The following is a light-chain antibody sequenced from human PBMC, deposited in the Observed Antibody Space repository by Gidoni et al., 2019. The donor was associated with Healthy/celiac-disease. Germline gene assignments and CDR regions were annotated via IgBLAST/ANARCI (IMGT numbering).Light chain of an antibody. CDR2: GAS. CDR1: QDINAH. V-gene: IGKV1-9*01. J-gene: IGKJ3*01. Sequence: IPLTQSPSFLSASVGDRVTLTCRASQDINAHLAWYQQKPGKAPNLLIYGASSLQSGVPSRFSGSAFGTEFTLTISSLQPEDFATYYCQQLNTYPLLFGPXTKVDIK. CDR3: QQLNTYPLL.